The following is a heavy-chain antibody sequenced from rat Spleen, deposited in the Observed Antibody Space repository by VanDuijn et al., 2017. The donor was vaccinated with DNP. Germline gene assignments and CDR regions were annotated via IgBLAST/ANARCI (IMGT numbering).Heavy chain of an antibody. D-gene: IGHD1-8*01. CDR2: ITASSGTT. CDR1: GFSLTSYN. J-gene: IGHJ2*01. CDR3: TTDNYSAPFDY. Sequence: VQLKESGPGLVQPSQTLSLTCTVAGFSLTSYNVHWVRQPPGKGLEWVATITASSGTTYYRDSVKGRFTISTDSAKNTLYLQMDSLRSEDTATYYCTTDNYSAPFDYWGQGVMVTVSS. V-gene: IGHV5-19*01.